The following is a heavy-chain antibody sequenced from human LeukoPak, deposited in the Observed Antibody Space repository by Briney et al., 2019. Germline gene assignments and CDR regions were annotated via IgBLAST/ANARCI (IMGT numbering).Heavy chain of an antibody. J-gene: IGHJ6*02. CDR3: ANPGDPTDYYYYYYGMDV. V-gene: IGHV4-4*02. Sequence: SGTLSLTCAVSGGSISSSNWWSWVRQPPGKGLEWIGEIYHSGSTNYNPSLKSRVTISVDKSKNQFSLKLSSVTAADTAVYYCANPGDPTDYYYYYYGMDVWGQGTTVTVSS. CDR2: IYHSGST. CDR1: GGSISSSNW. D-gene: IGHD3-16*01.